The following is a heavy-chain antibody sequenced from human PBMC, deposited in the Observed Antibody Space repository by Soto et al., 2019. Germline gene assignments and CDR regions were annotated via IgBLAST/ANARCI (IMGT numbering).Heavy chain of an antibody. V-gene: IGHV4-34*01. J-gene: IGHJ6*03. D-gene: IGHD4-4*01. Sequence: SETLSLTCAVYCGSFSGYYWSWIRQPPGKGLEWIGEINHSGSTNYNPSLKSRVTISVDTSKNQFSLKLSSVTAADTAVYYCARGATVTIGYYYYMVVWGKGTTVTVSS. CDR3: ARGATVTIGYYYYMVV. CDR1: CGSFSGYY. CDR2: INHSGST.